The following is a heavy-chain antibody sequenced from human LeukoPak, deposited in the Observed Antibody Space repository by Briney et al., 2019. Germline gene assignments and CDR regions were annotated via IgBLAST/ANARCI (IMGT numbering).Heavy chain of an antibody. CDR1: GYTFTDYY. D-gene: IGHD2-2*01. CDR3: EMSPRVVPAAMRDFDY. CDR2: VDPEDGET. V-gene: IGHV1-69-2*01. Sequence: VKISCKVSGYTFTDYYMHWVKQAPGKGLEWMGLVDPEDGETIYAEKFQGRVTITADTSTDTAYMELSSLRSEDTAVYYCEMSPRVVPAAMRDFDYWGQGTLVTVSS. J-gene: IGHJ4*02.